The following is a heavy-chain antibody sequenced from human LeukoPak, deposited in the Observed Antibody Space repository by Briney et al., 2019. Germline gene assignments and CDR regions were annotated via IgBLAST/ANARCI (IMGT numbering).Heavy chain of an antibody. J-gene: IGHJ4*02. CDR2: IIPILGIA. CDR3: ARGEQTYYYDSSGYLPIDY. D-gene: IGHD3-22*01. Sequence: VASVKVSCKAPGGTFSSYAISWVRQAPGQGLEWMGRIIPILGIANYAQKFQGRVTITADKSTSTAYMELSSLRSEDTAVYYCARGEQTYYYDSSGYLPIDYWGQGTLVTVSS. CDR1: GGTFSSYA. V-gene: IGHV1-69*04.